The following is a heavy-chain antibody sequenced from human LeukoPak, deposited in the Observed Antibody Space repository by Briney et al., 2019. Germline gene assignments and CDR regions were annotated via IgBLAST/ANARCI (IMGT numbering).Heavy chain of an antibody. V-gene: IGHV4-59*08. CDR1: GGSISSYY. J-gene: IGHJ5*02. Sequence: SETLSLTCTVSGGSISSYYWSWIRQPPGKGLEWIGYIYYSGTTNYNPSLESRVTISVDTSKNRFSLKLSSVTAADTAVYYCARQRYDTLTGHNWFDPWGQGTLVTVSS. CDR3: ARQRYDTLTGHNWFDP. CDR2: IYYSGTT. D-gene: IGHD3-9*01.